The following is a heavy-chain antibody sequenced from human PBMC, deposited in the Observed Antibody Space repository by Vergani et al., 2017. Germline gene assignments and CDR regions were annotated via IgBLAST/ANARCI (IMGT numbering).Heavy chain of an antibody. CDR3: ARGGGPGYFDY. CDR2: INAGNGNT. CDR1: GYTFTSYA. D-gene: IGHD2-15*01. V-gene: IGHV1-3*01. Sequence: QVQLVQSGAEVKKPGASVKVSCKASGYTFTSYAMHWVRPAPGQRLEWMGWINAGNGNTKYSQKFQGRVTITRDTSASTAYMELSSLRSEDTAVYYCARGGGPGYFDYWGQGTLVTVSS. J-gene: IGHJ4*02.